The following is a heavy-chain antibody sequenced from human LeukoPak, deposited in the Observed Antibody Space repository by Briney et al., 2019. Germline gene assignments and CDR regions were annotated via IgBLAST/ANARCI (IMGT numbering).Heavy chain of an antibody. J-gene: IGHJ4*02. CDR2: IIPILGIA. V-gene: IGHV1-69*04. Sequence: SVKVSCKASGGTFSSYAISWVRQAPGQGLEWMGRIIPILGIANYAQKFQGRVTMTRDTSISTAYMELSRLRSDDTAVYYCARGNDGYNLDYWGQGTLVTVSS. CDR3: ARGNDGYNLDY. CDR1: GGTFSSYA. D-gene: IGHD5-24*01.